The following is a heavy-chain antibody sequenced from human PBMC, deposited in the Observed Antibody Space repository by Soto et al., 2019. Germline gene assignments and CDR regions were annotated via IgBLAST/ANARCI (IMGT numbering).Heavy chain of an antibody. V-gene: IGHV4-59*01. D-gene: IGHD6-19*01. J-gene: IGHJ6*02. CDR1: GGSISSYY. CDR2: IYYSGST. CDR3: ARDKVNIGVDGIHYFYGMDV. Sequence: QVQLQESGPGLVKPSETLSLTCTVSGGSISSYYWSWIRQPPGKGLEWIGYIYYSGSTKYNPSLKSRVTISVDTSKNQFSLKLSSVTAADTAVYYCARDKVNIGVDGIHYFYGMDVWGQGITVTVSS.